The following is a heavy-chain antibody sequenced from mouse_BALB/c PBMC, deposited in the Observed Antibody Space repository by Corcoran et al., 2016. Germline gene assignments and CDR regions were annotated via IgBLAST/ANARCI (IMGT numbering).Heavy chain of an antibody. CDR1: GFDFSRYW. V-gene: IGHV4-1*02. D-gene: IGHD2-2*01. Sequence: EVKLLESGGGLVQPGGSLKLSCAASGFDFSRYWMSWVRQTPGKGLEWIGEINPDSSTINYTPSLKDKFIISRDNAKNTLFLQMSKGRSEDIALYYCARPGYGYDDDYAMVYLGQGTSFTVSS. CDR2: INPDSSTI. J-gene: IGHJ4*01. CDR3: ARPGYGYDDDYAMVY.